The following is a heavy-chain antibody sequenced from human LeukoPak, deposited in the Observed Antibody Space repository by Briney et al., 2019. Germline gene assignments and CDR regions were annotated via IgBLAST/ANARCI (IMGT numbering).Heavy chain of an antibody. Sequence: GGSLRLSCAASGFTFSSYSMNWVRQAPGKGLEWVSYISSSSGIIYYADSVKGRFTFSRDNAKNSLYLQMNSLRVEDTAVYYCARDLYSSRWYEGAFDIWGQGTMVTVSS. D-gene: IGHD6-13*01. CDR2: ISSSSGII. J-gene: IGHJ3*02. V-gene: IGHV3-48*04. CDR1: GFTFSSYS. CDR3: ARDLYSSRWYEGAFDI.